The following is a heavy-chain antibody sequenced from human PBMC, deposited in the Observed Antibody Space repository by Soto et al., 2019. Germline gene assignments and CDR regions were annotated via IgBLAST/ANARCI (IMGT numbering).Heavy chain of an antibody. J-gene: IGHJ5*02. D-gene: IGHD2-2*03. CDR3: ARHVDIVVVPAPGWFDP. CDR1: GGSISSSSYY. CDR2: IYYSGST. Sequence: SETLSLTCTVSGGSISSSSYYWGWIRRPPGKGLEWIGSIYYSGSTYYNPSLKSRVTISVDTSKNQFSLKLSSVTAADTAVYYCARHVDIVVVPAPGWFDPWGQGTLVTVSS. V-gene: IGHV4-39*01.